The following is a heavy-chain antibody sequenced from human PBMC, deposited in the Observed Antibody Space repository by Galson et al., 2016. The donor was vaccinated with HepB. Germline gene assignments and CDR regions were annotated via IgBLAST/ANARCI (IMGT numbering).Heavy chain of an antibody. V-gene: IGHV3-23*01. Sequence: SLRLSCAASGFTFGTYAMSWVRQAPGKGLEWVSTVGGSGRSTYYADSVKGRFTVSRDNSKNTLYLQMNSLRAEDTAVYYCAKVRGADYYYYYMDVWGEGTTVTVSS. CDR3: AKVRGADYYYYYMDV. CDR1: GFTFGTYA. CDR2: VGGSGRST. J-gene: IGHJ6*03. D-gene: IGHD1-26*01.